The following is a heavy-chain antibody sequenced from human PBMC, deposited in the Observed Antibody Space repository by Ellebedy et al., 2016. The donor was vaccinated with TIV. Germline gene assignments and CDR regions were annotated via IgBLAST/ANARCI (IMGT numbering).Heavy chain of an antibody. CDR1: GFTFSSNY. J-gene: IGHJ6*02. V-gene: IGHV3-66*01. D-gene: IGHD3-22*01. CDR3: ARDLPGYYDSSGINYYYGMDV. CDR2: IYSGGST. Sequence: GESLKISXAASGFTFSSNYMSWVRQAPGKGLEWVSVIYSGGSTYYADSVKGRFTISRDNSKNTLYLQMNSLRAEDTAVYYCARDLPGYYDSSGINYYYGMDVWGQGTTVTVSS.